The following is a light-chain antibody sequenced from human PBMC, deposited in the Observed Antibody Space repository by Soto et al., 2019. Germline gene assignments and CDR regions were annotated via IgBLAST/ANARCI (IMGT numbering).Light chain of an antibody. J-gene: IGLJ2*01. Sequence: QSVLTQPPSASGTPGQSVSISCSGSRSNIGTNPVNWYQQLPGTAPKLLFYTNTQRPSGVPDRFSASKSGTSASLAISGLQSEDEADYYSAAWDDSLNSVIFGGGTKLTVL. V-gene: IGLV1-44*01. CDR1: RSNIGTNP. CDR2: TNT. CDR3: AAWDDSLNSVI.